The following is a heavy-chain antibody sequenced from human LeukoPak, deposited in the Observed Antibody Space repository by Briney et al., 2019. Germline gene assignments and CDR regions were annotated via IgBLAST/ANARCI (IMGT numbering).Heavy chain of an antibody. D-gene: IGHD3-22*01. CDR1: GGSISSSSYY. V-gene: IGHV4-39*01. CDR2: IYYSGST. J-gene: IGHJ3*02. CDR3: ARQGNPYYYDSSGYYNWDAFDI. Sequence: PSETLSLTCTVSGGSISSSSYYWGWIRQPPGKGLEWIGSIYYSGSTYYNPSLKSRVTISVDTSKNQFSLKLSSVTAADTAVYYCARQGNPYYYDSSGYYNWDAFDIRGQGTMVTVSS.